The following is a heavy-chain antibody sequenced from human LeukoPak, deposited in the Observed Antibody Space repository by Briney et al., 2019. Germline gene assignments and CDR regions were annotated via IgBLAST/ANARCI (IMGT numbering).Heavy chain of an antibody. CDR1: GYTFSNYG. J-gene: IGHJ4*02. V-gene: IGHV1-18*01. CDR2: ISANNRNR. D-gene: IGHD3-22*01. CDR3: ARGHSLYYENSAYYYFDY. Sequence: ASVKVSCKASGYTFSNYGLNWVRPVPGQGLEWMGWISANNRNRDYAQKVQGRVTMSADTSTSTAYMELTRLTSDDTAVYYCARGHSLYYENSAYYYFDYWGQGTVVTVSS.